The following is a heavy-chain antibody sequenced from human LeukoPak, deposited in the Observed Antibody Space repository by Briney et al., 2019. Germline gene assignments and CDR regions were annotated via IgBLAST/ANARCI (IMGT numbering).Heavy chain of an antibody. CDR1: GFTFGDYA. CDR2: IRSKAYGGTT. V-gene: IGHV3-49*04. Sequence: PGRSLRLSCTESGFTFGDYAMSWVRQAPGKGLEWVGFIRSKAYGGTTEYAASVKGRFTISRDDSKSIAYLQMNSLKTEDTAVYYCTRLGITIFGVVIIPGDYFDYWGQGTLVTVSS. CDR3: TRLGITIFGVVIIPGDYFDY. D-gene: IGHD3-3*01. J-gene: IGHJ4*02.